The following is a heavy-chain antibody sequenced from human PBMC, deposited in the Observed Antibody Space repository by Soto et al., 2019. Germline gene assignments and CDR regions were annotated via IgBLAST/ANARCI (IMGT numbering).Heavy chain of an antibody. V-gene: IGHV4-59*01. CDR2: IYYSGST. CDR1: GGSISSYY. CDR3: ARVRSSRYDILTGYYSV. Sequence: SEALSLTCTVSGGSISSYYWSWIRQPPGKGLEWIGYIYYSGSTNYNPSLKSRVTISVDTSKNQFSLKLSSVTAADTAVYYCARVRSSRYDILTGYYSVWGQGTLVTVSS. D-gene: IGHD3-9*01. J-gene: IGHJ4*02.